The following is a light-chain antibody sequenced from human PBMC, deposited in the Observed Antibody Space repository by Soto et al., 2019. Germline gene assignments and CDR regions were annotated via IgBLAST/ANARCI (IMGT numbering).Light chain of an antibody. CDR2: GNT. CDR3: LSYDSSLRVV. Sequence: QSVLTQPPSGSGAPGQGFTFSGTGGTSNIGADYDVHWYQQLPGTAPKLLIYGNTNRPSGVPDRFSASRSDTSASLAIAGLQAEDEADYYCLSYDSSLRVVFGGGTKLTVL. CDR1: TSNIGADYD. V-gene: IGLV1-40*01. J-gene: IGLJ2*01.